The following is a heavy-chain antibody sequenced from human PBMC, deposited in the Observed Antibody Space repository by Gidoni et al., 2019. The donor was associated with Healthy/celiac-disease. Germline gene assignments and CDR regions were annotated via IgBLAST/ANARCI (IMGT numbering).Heavy chain of an antibody. J-gene: IGHJ3*02. D-gene: IGHD3-22*01. Sequence: QVQLVQSGAEVKTPGSSVKVSCKASGGTFSSYAISWVRQAPGQGLEWMGGIFPIFGTANYAQKFQGRVTITADESTSTAYMELSSLRSEDTAVYYCARDSEVVTMIAEDAFDIWGQGTMVTVSS. V-gene: IGHV1-69*01. CDR3: ARDSEVVTMIAEDAFDI. CDR1: GGTFSSYA. CDR2: IFPIFGTA.